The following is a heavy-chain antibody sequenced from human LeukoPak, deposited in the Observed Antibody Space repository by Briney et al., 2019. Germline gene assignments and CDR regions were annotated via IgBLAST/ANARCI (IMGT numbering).Heavy chain of an antibody. CDR2: IRYDGSNK. V-gene: IGHV3-33*01. J-gene: IGHJ4*02. D-gene: IGHD6-19*01. Sequence: GGSLRLSCAASGFTFSSYGMHWVRQAPGKGLEWVTVIRYDGSNKFYADSVKGRFTISRDNSKNTLYLQMNSLRAEDTAVYYCARSYRSAWYYFDYWGQGTLVTVSS. CDR3: ARSYRSAWYYFDY. CDR1: GFTFSSYG.